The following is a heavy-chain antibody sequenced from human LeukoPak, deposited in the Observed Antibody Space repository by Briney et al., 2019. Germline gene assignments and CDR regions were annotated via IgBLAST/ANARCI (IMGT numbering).Heavy chain of an antibody. D-gene: IGHD4-17*01. Sequence: SETLSLTCTVSGGSISSYYWSWIRQPPGKGLEWIGYIYYSGSTNYNPSLKSRVTISVDTSKNQFSLKLISVTAADTAVYYCAREDYGDGFDYWGQGTLVTVSS. CDR1: GGSISSYY. J-gene: IGHJ4*02. CDR2: IYYSGST. V-gene: IGHV4-59*12. CDR3: AREDYGDGFDY.